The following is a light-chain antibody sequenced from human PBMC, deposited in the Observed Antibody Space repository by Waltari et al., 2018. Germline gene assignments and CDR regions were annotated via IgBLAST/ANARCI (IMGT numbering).Light chain of an antibody. J-gene: IGKJ2*02. CDR3: RQYHSRPPCT. CDR2: GTA. V-gene: IGKV3-15*01. CDR1: QYVATK. Sequence: VLTHFPATLYVSFGEQATLSCRASQYVATKLAWFQQKPGPVTRLLIYGTATSAPGAPARCSGSSAATKFTLTITNLQFEDSALSFCRQYHSRPPCTFGQGTKLEIK.